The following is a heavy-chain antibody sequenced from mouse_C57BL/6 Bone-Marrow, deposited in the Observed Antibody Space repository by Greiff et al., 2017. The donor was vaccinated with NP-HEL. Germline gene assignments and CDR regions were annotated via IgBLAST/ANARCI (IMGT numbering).Heavy chain of an antibody. CDR2: ISNGGGST. CDR3: ARHGVYGYDHAMDY. J-gene: IGHJ4*01. V-gene: IGHV5-12*01. CDR1: GFTFSDYY. D-gene: IGHD2-2*01. Sequence: EVKLMESGGGLVQPGGSLKLSCAASGFTFSDYYMYWVRQTPGKRLEWVAYISNGGGSTYYPDTVKGRFTISRDNAKNTLYLQMSRLKSEDTAMYYCARHGVYGYDHAMDYWGQGTSVTVSS.